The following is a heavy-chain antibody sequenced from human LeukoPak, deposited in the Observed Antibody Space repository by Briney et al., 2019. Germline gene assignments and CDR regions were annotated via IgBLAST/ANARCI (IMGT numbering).Heavy chain of an antibody. CDR1: GGSFSPFY. CDR3: ARGREVVPVTISWSDYHYYYMDV. CDR2: IYYRGST. J-gene: IGHJ6*03. V-gene: IGHV4-59*01. Sequence: SETLSLTCTVSGGSFSPFYWTWILQSPGKGREGIGCIYYRGSTNSNPSLKSRVTISMDTSKDQFSLKLSSVTAADTAVYYCARGREVVPVTISWSDYHYYYMDVWGNGTTVTVSS. D-gene: IGHD2-2*02.